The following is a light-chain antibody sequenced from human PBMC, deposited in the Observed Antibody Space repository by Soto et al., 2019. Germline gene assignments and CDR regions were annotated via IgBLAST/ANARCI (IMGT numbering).Light chain of an antibody. CDR1: SSDVGGYTS. V-gene: IGLV2-11*01. J-gene: IGLJ1*01. CDR2: DVT. Sequence: QSALTQPRSVSGSPGRSVSISCTGTSSDVGGYTSVSWYQQYPGQAPKLMIFDVTKRPSGVPDRLSGSNSRNTASLTISCLQAEDEADYYCCSYEGSYIFVFGSGTKVTVL. CDR3: CSYEGSYIFV.